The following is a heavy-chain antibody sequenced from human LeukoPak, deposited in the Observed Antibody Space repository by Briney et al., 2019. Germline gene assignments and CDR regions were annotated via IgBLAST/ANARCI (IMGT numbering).Heavy chain of an antibody. D-gene: IGHD3-22*01. CDR3: ARGTYYYDSSGYYPSY. CDR2: IYYSGST. CDR1: GGSVSSGSYY. J-gene: IGHJ4*02. V-gene: IGHV4-61*01. Sequence: PSETLSLTYTVSGGSVSSGSYYWSWIRQPPGKGLEWIGYIYYSGSTNYNPSLKSRVTISVDTSKNQFSLKLSSVTAADTAVYYCARGTYYYDSSGYYPSYWGQGTLVTVSS.